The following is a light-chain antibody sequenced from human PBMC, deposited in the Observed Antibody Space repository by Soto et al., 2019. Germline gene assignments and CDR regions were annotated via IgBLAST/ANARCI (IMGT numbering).Light chain of an antibody. CDR1: NIGSKS. V-gene: IGLV3-21*02. CDR3: CSYADTYTWL. CDR2: DDS. J-gene: IGLJ2*01. Sequence: SYELTQPPSVSVAPGQTATVTCGGRNIGSKSVHWYQQKPGQAPVLVVHDDSDRPSGIPGRFSGSNSGDTASLTISGLQAEDEADYYCCSYADTYTWLFGGGTQLTVL.